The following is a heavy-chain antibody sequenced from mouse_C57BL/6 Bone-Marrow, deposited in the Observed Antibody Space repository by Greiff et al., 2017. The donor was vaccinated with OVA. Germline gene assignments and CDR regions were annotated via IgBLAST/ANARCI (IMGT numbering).Heavy chain of an antibody. V-gene: IGHV5-16*01. J-gene: IGHJ2*01. Sequence: EVQVVESEGGLVQPGSSMKLSCTASGFTFSDYYMAWVRQVPEKGLEWVANINYDGSSTYYLDSLKSRFIISRDNAKNILYLQMSSLKSEDTATYYCARDRGSGLYDFDYWGQGTTLTVSS. CDR3: ARDRGSGLYDFDY. D-gene: IGHD3-2*02. CDR2: INYDGSST. CDR1: GFTFSDYY.